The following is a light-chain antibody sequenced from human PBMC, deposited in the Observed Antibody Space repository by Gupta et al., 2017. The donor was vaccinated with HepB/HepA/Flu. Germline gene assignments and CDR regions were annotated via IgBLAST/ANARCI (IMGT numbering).Light chain of an antibody. CDR3: HQNAHFPYT. CDR1: QSVLYTSNRKNY. Sequence: DIVMTQSPDFTVVSLGESATITCKSSQSVLYTSNRKNYLHWYQQKPGQPPRLLIHWASTREPGVPDRFSGSGSGTEFTLTISSLQAEDVAVYYCHQNAHFPYTFGQGTYLEIK. V-gene: IGKV4-1*01. CDR2: WAS. J-gene: IGKJ2*01.